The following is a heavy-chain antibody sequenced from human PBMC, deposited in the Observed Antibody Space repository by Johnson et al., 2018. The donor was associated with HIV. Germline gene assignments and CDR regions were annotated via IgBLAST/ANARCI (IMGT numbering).Heavy chain of an antibody. CDR2: IGTAGDT. J-gene: IGHJ3*01. D-gene: IGHD6-13*01. Sequence: VQLVESGGGLVQPGGSLRLSCAASGFTFSSYDMHWVRQATGKGLEWVSAIGTAGDTYYPGSVKGRFTISRENAKNSLYLQMKSLRAGDTAEYYCARARDMWSSSWLSVDNAFDLWGQGTIVTCSS. CDR1: GFTFSSYD. CDR3: ARARDMWSSSWLSVDNAFDL. V-gene: IGHV3-13*01.